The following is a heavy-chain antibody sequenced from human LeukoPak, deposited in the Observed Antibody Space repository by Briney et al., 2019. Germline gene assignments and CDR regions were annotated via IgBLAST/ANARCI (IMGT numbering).Heavy chain of an antibody. J-gene: IGHJ4*02. CDR1: GFTFSSYG. D-gene: IGHD3-22*01. CDR2: ISGSGGST. CDR3: AKRVDYYYDSSGYPDY. Sequence: PGGSLRLSCAASGFTFSSYGMSWVRQAPGKGLEWVSAISGSGGSTYYADSVKGRFTISRDNSKNTLYLQMNSLRAEDTAVYYCAKRVDYYYDSSGYPDYWGQGTLVTVSS. V-gene: IGHV3-23*01.